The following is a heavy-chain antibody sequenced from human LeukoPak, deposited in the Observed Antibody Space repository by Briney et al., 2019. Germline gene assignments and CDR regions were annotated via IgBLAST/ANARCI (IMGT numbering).Heavy chain of an antibody. CDR2: IYYTGST. Sequence: PSETLSLTCTVSGGSISSSSYYWGWIRQPPGKGLEWIGCIYYTGSTYYNPSLKSRVTISVDTSKNQFSLKLSSVTAADTAVYYCARGEQWSLGEGYFDYWGQGTLVTVSS. D-gene: IGHD3-16*01. V-gene: IGHV4-39*01. J-gene: IGHJ4*02. CDR1: GGSISSSSYY. CDR3: ARGEQWSLGEGYFDY.